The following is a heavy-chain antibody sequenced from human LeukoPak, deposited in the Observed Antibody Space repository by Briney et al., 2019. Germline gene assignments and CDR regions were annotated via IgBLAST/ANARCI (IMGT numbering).Heavy chain of an antibody. J-gene: IGHJ5*02. D-gene: IGHD6-13*01. Sequence: GGSLRLSCAASGFTFSSYWMSWVRQAPGKGLEWVANIKQDGSEKYYVDSVKGRFTISRDNAKNSLYLQMNSLRAEDTAVYYCARENGGSWYQNNWFDPWGQGTLVTVSS. CDR3: ARENGGSWYQNNWFDP. CDR2: IKQDGSEK. CDR1: GFTFSSYW. V-gene: IGHV3-7*01.